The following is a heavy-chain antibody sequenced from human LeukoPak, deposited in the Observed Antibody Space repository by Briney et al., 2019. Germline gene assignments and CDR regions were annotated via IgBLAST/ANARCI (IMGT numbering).Heavy chain of an antibody. CDR2: ISSSSSYI. D-gene: IGHD2-2*01. CDR1: GFTFSSCS. Sequence: GGSLRLSCAASGFTFSSCSMNWVRQAPGKGLEWVSSISSSSSYIYYADSVKGRFTISRDNAKNSLYLQMNSLRAEDTDVYYCASWGIVVVPAALPTDAFDYWGQGTLVTVSS. J-gene: IGHJ4*02. CDR3: ASWGIVVVPAALPTDAFDY. V-gene: IGHV3-21*01.